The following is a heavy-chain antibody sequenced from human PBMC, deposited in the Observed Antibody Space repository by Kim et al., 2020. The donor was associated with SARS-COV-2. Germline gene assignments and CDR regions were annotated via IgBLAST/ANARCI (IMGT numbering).Heavy chain of an antibody. CDR1: RFTFDDYA. CDR2: ISWNSGSI. Sequence: GGSLRLSCAASRFTFDDYAMHWVRQAPGKGLEWVSGISWNSGSIGYADSVKGRFTISRDNAKNSLYLQMNSLRAEDTALYYCAKDRVATIGDGMDVWGQGTTVTVSS. CDR3: AKDRVATIGDGMDV. D-gene: IGHD5-12*01. J-gene: IGHJ6*02. V-gene: IGHV3-9*01.